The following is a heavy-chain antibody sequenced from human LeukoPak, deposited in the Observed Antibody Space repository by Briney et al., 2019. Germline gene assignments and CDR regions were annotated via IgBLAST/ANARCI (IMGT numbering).Heavy chain of an antibody. CDR3: ASATTVTRAWDAFDI. Sequence: SQTLSLTCAISGDSVSSNSAAWNCIRQSPSRGLEWLGRTYYRSKWYNDYAVSVKSRITINPDTSKNQFSLQLNSVTPEDTAVYYCASATTVTRAWDAFDIWGQGTTVTVSS. CDR2: TYYRSKWYN. V-gene: IGHV6-1*01. J-gene: IGHJ3*02. D-gene: IGHD4-11*01. CDR1: GDSVSSNSAA.